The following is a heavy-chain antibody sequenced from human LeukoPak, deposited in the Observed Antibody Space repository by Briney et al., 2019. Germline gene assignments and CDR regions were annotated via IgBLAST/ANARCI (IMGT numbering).Heavy chain of an antibody. CDR1: GGTFSSYA. J-gene: IGHJ3*02. CDR2: IIPIFGTA. Sequence: SVKVSCKASGGTFSSYAISWVRQAPGQGLEWMGGIIPIFGTANYAQKFQGRVTITTDESTSTAYMELSSLRSEDTAVYYCARGLYNSAGAFDIWGQGTMVTVSS. V-gene: IGHV1-69*05. CDR3: ARGLYNSAGAFDI. D-gene: IGHD1-1*01.